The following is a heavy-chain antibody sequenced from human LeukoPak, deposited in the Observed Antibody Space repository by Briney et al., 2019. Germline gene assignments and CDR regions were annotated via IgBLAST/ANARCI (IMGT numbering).Heavy chain of an antibody. Sequence: ASVKVSCKASGGTFSSYAISWVRQAPGQGLEWMGGIIPIFGTANYAQKFQGRVTITADESTSKAYMELSSLRSEDTAVYYCAGDTGGSGSYYRNLYPPTDYWGQGTLVTVSS. CDR3: AGDTGGSGSYYRNLYPPTDY. J-gene: IGHJ4*02. D-gene: IGHD3-10*01. CDR2: IIPIFGTA. CDR1: GGTFSSYA. V-gene: IGHV1-69*13.